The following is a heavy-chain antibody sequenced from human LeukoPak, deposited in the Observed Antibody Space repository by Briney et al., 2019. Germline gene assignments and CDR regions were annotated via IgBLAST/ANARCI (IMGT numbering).Heavy chain of an antibody. CDR2: IYYSGST. J-gene: IGHJ4*02. CDR1: GGSISSYY. D-gene: IGHD3-22*01. V-gene: IGHV4-59*01. CDR3: ARAAVDSSGYNAIDY. Sequence: SETLSLTCTVSGGSISSYYWSWIRQPPGKGLEWIGYIYYSGSTNYNPSLESRVTISVDTSKNQFSLKLSSVTAADTAVYYCARAAVDSSGYNAIDYWGQGTLVTVSS.